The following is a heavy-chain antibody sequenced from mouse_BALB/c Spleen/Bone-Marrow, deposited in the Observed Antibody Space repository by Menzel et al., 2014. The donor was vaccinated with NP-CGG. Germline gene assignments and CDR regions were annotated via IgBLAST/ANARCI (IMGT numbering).Heavy chain of an antibody. CDR3: ANYYYGSSLFAY. CDR2: IDPANGNT. V-gene: IGHV14-3*02. Sequence: EAQRVESGAELVKPGASVKLSCTASGFNIRDTYMHWVKQRPEQGLEWIGRIDPANGNTKYDPKFQGKATITADTSSNTAYLQLSSLTSEDTAVYYCANYYYGSSLFAYWGQGTLVTVSA. J-gene: IGHJ3*01. CDR1: GFNIRDTY. D-gene: IGHD1-1*01.